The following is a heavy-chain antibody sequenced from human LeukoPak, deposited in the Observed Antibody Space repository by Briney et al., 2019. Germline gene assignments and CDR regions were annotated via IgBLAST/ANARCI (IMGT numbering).Heavy chain of an antibody. D-gene: IGHD6-19*01. CDR3: ARRGSGCVAFDY. CDR2: IYPGDSDT. CDR1: GYSFTSHW. Sequence: GESLKISCKGSGYSFTSHWIVWVRQMPGKGLEWMGIIYPGDSDTRYSPSFQGQVTISADKSISTAYLQWSSPPPPPTPPPHPARRGSGCVAFDYWGQGTLVTVSS. V-gene: IGHV5-51*01. J-gene: IGHJ4*02.